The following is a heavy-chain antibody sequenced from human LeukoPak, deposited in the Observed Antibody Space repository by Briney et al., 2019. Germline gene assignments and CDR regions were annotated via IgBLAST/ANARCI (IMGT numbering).Heavy chain of an antibody. V-gene: IGHV3-23*01. CDR2: ISGSGTST. CDR1: GGSFSGYY. CDR3: AKDGPDNYDRARPPPNH. Sequence: PSETLSLTCAVYGGSFSGYYWSWIRQPPGKGLEWVSAISGSGTSTYYADSVKGRFTMSRDNSKNTVSVQMNSLRAEDTAVYYCAKDGPDNYDRARPPPNHWGQGTLVIVSS. D-gene: IGHD3-22*01. J-gene: IGHJ5*02.